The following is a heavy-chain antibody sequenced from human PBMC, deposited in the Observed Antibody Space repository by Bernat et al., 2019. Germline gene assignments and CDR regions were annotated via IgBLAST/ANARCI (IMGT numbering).Heavy chain of an antibody. CDR2: IYYSGST. CDR1: GGSISSSSYY. D-gene: IGHD3-16*02. V-gene: IGHV4-39*01. Sequence: QLQLQESGPGLVKPSETLSLTCTVSGGSISSSSYYWGRIRQPPGKGLEWIGSIYYSGSTYYNPSLKSRVTISVDTSKNQFSLKLSSGTAADTAVYYCARREDDYVWGSYRSYAFDIWGQGTMVTVSS. CDR3: ARREDDYVWGSYRSYAFDI. J-gene: IGHJ3*02.